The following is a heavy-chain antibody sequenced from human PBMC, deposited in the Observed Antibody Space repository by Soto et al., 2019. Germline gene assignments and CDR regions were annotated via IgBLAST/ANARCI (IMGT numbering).Heavy chain of an antibody. Sequence: QVQLQESGPRLVKPSETLSLTCTVSGDSLSTSFWWTWVRQSPGKGLEWIGQIYHVGSTNYNPALKSXVXXXVXSSKNQFSLQLTSVNAADTAVYYCAKASYGLGYFDYWGQGALVAVSS. CDR2: IYHVGST. D-gene: IGHD4-17*01. J-gene: IGHJ4*02. CDR3: AKASYGLGYFDY. V-gene: IGHV4-4*02. CDR1: GDSLSTSFW.